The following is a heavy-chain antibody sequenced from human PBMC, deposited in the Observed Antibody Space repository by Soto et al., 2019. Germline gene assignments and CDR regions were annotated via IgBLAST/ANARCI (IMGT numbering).Heavy chain of an antibody. CDR3: ARETPLHPDYGGNRFSDY. CDR2: ISTSSAYI. D-gene: IGHD4-17*01. V-gene: IGHV3-21*01. Sequence: PGGSLRLSCAASGFTLSGYTMIWVRQAPGKGLEWVSSISTSSAYIHYAGSLEGRFTISRDNANNSLYLQMNSLRVEDTAVYYCARETPLHPDYGGNRFSDYWGQGTLVTVSS. CDR1: GFTLSGYT. J-gene: IGHJ4*02.